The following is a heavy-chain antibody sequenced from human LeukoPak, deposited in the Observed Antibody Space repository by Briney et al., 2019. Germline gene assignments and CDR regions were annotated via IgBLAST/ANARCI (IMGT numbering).Heavy chain of an antibody. CDR1: RYTFTGYY. Sequence: ASVTVSCKASRYTFTGYYMHWVRQAPGQGLEWMGWINPNSGGTNYAQKFQGRVTMTRDTSISTAYMELSRLRSDDTAVYYCAKDGARDGYNYPDYWGQGTLVTVSS. CDR2: INPNSGGT. J-gene: IGHJ4*02. CDR3: AKDGARDGYNYPDY. V-gene: IGHV1-2*02. D-gene: IGHD5-24*01.